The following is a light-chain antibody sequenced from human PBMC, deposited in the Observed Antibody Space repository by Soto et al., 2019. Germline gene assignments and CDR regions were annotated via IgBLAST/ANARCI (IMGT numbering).Light chain of an antibody. CDR2: DAS. CDR1: QSVSSY. J-gene: IGKJ4*01. CDR3: QQRRT. Sequence: EIVLTQSPATLSLSPGDRVTLSCRASQSVSSYLAWYQQKPGQAPRLLIYDASNMATGIPGRFSGSGSGTEFTLTISSLEPEYFAVYYCQQRRTFGGGTKVEIK. V-gene: IGKV3-11*01.